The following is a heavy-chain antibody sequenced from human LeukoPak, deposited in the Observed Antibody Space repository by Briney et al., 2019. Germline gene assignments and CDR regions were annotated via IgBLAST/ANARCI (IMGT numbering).Heavy chain of an antibody. CDR3: ARVTTVTRSPWSWGPKKIGQEVNWFDP. J-gene: IGHJ5*02. CDR2: ISPYNADT. V-gene: IGHV1-18*01. CDR1: GYTFSDYS. D-gene: IGHD4-17*01. Sequence: ASVKVSFKASGYTFSDYSITWVRQAPGQGLEWMGWISPYNADTNYAQNFQGRVTMTTDRSTRTAYMELRNLRSDDTAVYYCARVTTVTRSPWSWGPKKIGQEVNWFDPWGQGTLITVS.